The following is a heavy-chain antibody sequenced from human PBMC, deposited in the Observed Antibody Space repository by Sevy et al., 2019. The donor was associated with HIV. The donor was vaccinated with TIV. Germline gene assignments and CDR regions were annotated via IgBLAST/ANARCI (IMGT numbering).Heavy chain of an antibody. CDR3: AKDVPDPSCYDDFWSGSPCFDY. J-gene: IGHJ4*01. V-gene: IGHV3-23*01. D-gene: IGHD3-3*01. Sequence: GGSLRLSCVGSGFRFGSQAMSWVRQAPGKGLEWVSGMSGRGDSRGYAHSVKGRFTISRDNSKNTVYLQMNSLTAEDTVLYYCAKDVPDPSCYDDFWSGSPCFDYWGRGILVTVSS. CDR2: MSGRGDSR. CDR1: GFRFGSQA.